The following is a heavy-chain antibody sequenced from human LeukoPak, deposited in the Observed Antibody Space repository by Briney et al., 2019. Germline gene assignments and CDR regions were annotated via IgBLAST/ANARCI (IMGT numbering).Heavy chain of an antibody. Sequence: PSETLSLTCTVSGGSISNYYWSWIRQPPGKGLEWIGYIFYSGSPNYNPSLKSRVTISVDTSKNQISLKLSSVTAADTAVYYCAKGRGSGYDLPDYWGQGTLVTVSS. J-gene: IGHJ4*02. CDR1: GGSISNYY. D-gene: IGHD5-12*01. CDR2: IFYSGSP. CDR3: AKGRGSGYDLPDY. V-gene: IGHV4-59*01.